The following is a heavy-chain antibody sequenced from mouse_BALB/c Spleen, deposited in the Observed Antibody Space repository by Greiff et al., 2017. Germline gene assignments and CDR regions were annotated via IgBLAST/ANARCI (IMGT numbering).Heavy chain of an antibody. CDR3: ARGISFTTARAWFAY. D-gene: IGHD1-2*01. J-gene: IGHJ3*01. V-gene: IGHV1-14*01. CDR1: GYTFTSYV. Sequence: EVKLQESGPELVKPGASVKMSCKASGYTFTSYVMHWVKQKPGQGLEWIGYINPYNDGTKYNEKFKGKATLTSDKSSSTAYMELSSLTSEDSAVYYCARGISFTTARAWFAYWGQGTLVTVSA. CDR2: INPYNDGT.